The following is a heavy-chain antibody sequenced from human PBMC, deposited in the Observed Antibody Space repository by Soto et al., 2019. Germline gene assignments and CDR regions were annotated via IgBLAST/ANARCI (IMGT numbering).Heavy chain of an antibody. J-gene: IGHJ6*02. CDR1: GGSISSGGYY. V-gene: IGHV4-31*03. CDR2: IYYSGST. Sequence: SSETLSLTCTVSGGSISSGGYYWSWIRQHPGKGLECIGYIYYSGSTYYNPSLKSRVTISVDTSKNQFSLKLSSVTAADTAVYYCARGNFDSGYDRYYYYYGMDVWGQGTTVTV. CDR3: ARGNFDSGYDRYYYYYGMDV. D-gene: IGHD5-12*01.